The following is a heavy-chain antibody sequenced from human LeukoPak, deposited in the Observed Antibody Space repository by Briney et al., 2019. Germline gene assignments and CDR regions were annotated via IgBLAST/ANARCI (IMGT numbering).Heavy chain of an antibody. CDR2: IYYSGTT. CDR1: GGSVSSGGHY. CDR3: ARTVVIAATYWFDP. J-gene: IGHJ5*02. V-gene: IGHV4-31*03. Sequence: SQTLSLTCTVSGGSVSSGGHYWTWIRQYPGKGLEWIGYIYYSGTTHYSPSLKSRVTISVDTSKNQFSLNLSPVTAADTAVYYCARTVVIAATYWFDPWGQGSLVTVSS. D-gene: IGHD2-15*01.